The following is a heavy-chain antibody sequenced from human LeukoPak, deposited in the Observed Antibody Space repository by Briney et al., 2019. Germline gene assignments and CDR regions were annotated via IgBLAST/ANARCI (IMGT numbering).Heavy chain of an antibody. D-gene: IGHD6-13*01. Sequence: GGSLRLSCAASGFTVSDYYMSWIRQAPGKGLEWVSYISSSGSTIYYADSVKGRFTISRDNAKNSLYLQMNSLRAEDTAVYYCASRYSSSWYGLLYYYYMDVWGKGTTVAVSS. CDR3: ASRYSSSWYGLLYYYYMDV. J-gene: IGHJ6*03. V-gene: IGHV3-11*04. CDR1: GFTVSDYY. CDR2: ISSSGSTI.